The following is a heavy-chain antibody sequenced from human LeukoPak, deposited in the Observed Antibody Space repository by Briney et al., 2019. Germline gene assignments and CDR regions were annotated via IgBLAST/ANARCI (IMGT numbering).Heavy chain of an antibody. CDR3: ARARITMVRGVIVNWFDP. CDR2: MNPNSGNT. V-gene: IGHV1-8*01. J-gene: IGHJ5*02. Sequence: ASVKVSCKASGYTFISYDINWVRQATGQGLEWMGWMNPNSGNTGYAQKFQGRVTMTRNTPISTAYMELSSLRSEDTAVYYCARARITMVRGVIVNWFDPWGQGTLVTVSS. CDR1: GYTFISYD. D-gene: IGHD3-10*01.